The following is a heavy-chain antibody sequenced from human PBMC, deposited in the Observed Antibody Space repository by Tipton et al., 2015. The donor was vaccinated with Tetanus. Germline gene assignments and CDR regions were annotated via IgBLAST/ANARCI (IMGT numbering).Heavy chain of an antibody. J-gene: IGHJ5*02. D-gene: IGHD3-22*01. CDR3: AGSLVRWFVP. Sequence: TLSLTCAVSGVSFRDHYWSWIRQPPGKGLEWIGEIDHRGSTRYNPSLRSRVTFSVDTSKNQLLMKMTSVTAADTAVYYCAGSLVRWFVPWGQGAPVTVSS. CDR1: GVSFRDHY. V-gene: IGHV4-34*01. CDR2: IDHRGST.